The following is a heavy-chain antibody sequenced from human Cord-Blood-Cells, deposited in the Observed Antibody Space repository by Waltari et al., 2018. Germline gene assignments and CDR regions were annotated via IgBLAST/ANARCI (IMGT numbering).Heavy chain of an antibody. CDR3: AKVVLLWFRESELDY. CDR1: GYTFSSYA. J-gene: IGHJ4*02. CDR2: ISGSCGST. Sequence: EVQLLESGGGLVQPGGSLRLSCAASGYTFSSYAMSWVRPSPGTGLEWVAAISGSCGSTYYGDSVKGLVTISRDNAKNTLYLQMNSLRAEDTAVYYCAKVVLLWFRESELDYWGQGTLVTVSS. D-gene: IGHD3-10*01. V-gene: IGHV3-23*01.